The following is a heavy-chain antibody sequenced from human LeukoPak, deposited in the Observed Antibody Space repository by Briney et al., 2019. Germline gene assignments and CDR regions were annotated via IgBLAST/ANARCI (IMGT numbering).Heavy chain of an antibody. V-gene: IGHV1-69*01. D-gene: IGHD1-7*01. CDR3: ATRQGMDWNYVSYFDY. CDR1: GGTFSSYA. CDR2: IIPIFGTA. J-gene: IGHJ4*02. Sequence: GSSVKVSCKASGGTFSSYAISWVRQSPGQGLEWMGGIIPIFGTANYAQKFQGRVTITADESTSTAYMELSSLGSEDTAVYYCATRQGMDWNYVSYFDYWGQGTLVTVSS.